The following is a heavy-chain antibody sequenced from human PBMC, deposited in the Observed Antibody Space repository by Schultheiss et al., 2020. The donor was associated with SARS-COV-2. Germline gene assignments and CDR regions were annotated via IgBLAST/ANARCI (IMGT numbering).Heavy chain of an antibody. D-gene: IGHD6-13*01. J-gene: IGHJ4*02. CDR1: GYTFTSYG. CDR2: MNPNSGNT. V-gene: IGHV1-8*02. Sequence: ASVKVSCKASGYTFTSYGINWVRQATGQGLEWMGWMNPNSGNTGYAQKFQGRVTMTRNTSISTAYMELSSLRSEDTAVYYCAKGQQLESRLDYWGQGTLVTVSS. CDR3: AKGQQLESRLDY.